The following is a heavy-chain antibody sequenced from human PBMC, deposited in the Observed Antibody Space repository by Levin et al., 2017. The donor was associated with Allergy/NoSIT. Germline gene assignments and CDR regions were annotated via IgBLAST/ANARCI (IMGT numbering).Heavy chain of an antibody. CDR1: GFTFSSYA. Sequence: ETLSLTCAASGFTFSSYAMSWVRQAPGKGLEWVSAISGSGGSTYYADSVKGRFTISRDNSKNTLYLQMNSLRAEDTAVYYCAKEMRGYSGYDPPYYGMDVWGQGTTVTVSS. CDR3: AKEMRGYSGYDPPYYGMDV. J-gene: IGHJ6*02. V-gene: IGHV3-23*01. D-gene: IGHD5-12*01. CDR2: ISGSGGST.